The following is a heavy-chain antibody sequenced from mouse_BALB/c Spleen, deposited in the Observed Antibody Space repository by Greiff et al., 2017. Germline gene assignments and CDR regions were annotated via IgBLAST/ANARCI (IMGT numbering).Heavy chain of an antibody. CDR1: GYAFSSYW. CDR3: ARRATTVDFDY. Sequence: QVQLKESGAELVRPGSSVKISCKASGYAFSSYWMNWVKQRPGQGLEWIGQIYPGDGDTNYNGKFKGKATLTADKSSSTAYMQLSSLTSEDSAVYFCARRATTVDFDYWGQGTTLTVSS. V-gene: IGHV1-80*01. J-gene: IGHJ2*01. D-gene: IGHD1-1*01. CDR2: IYPGDGDT.